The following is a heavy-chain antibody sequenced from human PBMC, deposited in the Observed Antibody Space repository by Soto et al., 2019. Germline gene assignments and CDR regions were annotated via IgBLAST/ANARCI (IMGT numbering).Heavy chain of an antibody. CDR3: AKAYSKFENDDFEI. CDR1: GITFSSYA. V-gene: IGHV3-23*01. Sequence: EVQLLESGGGLVQPGGSLRLSCAASGITFSSYAMSWVRQAPGKGLEWVSAISGRGANTYYADSVKGRFTISRDNSKNTLYLHMTSLRAVDPAVYFCAKAYSKFENDDFEIWGQGTMVTVSS. J-gene: IGHJ3*02. CDR2: ISGRGANT. D-gene: IGHD4-4*01.